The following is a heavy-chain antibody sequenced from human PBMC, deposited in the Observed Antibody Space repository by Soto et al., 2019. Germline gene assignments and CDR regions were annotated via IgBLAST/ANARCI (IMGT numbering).Heavy chain of an antibody. J-gene: IGHJ5*02. D-gene: IGHD3-10*01. CDR3: VKNSGWFNT. CDR2: IDGSGGIT. V-gene: IGHV3-23*01. Sequence: WGSLRLSCAASGFTFCTTDMSWFRQAPGEGLEWVSTIDGSGGITYYADSVKGRFTISRDNSRNTVYLQMNSLRGDDTALYYCVKNSGWFNTWGQGALVTVSS. CDR1: GFTFCTTD.